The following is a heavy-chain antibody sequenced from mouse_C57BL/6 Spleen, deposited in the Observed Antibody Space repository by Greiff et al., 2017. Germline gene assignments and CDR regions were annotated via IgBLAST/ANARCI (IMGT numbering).Heavy chain of an antibody. CDR3: ARRSYYEEAGFAY. CDR2: INPNNGGT. D-gene: IGHD2-4*01. J-gene: IGHJ3*01. CDR1: GYTFTDYY. V-gene: IGHV1-18*01. Sequence: EVQRVESGPELVKPGASVKIPCKASGYTFTDYYMDWVKQSHGKSLEWIGDINPNNGGTIYNQKFKGKATLTVDKSSSTAYMELRSLTSEDTAVYYCARRSYYEEAGFAYWGQGTLVTVSA.